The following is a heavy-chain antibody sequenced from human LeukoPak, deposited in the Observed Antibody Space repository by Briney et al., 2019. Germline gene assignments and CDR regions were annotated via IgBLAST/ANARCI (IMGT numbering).Heavy chain of an antibody. V-gene: IGHV1-69*04. J-gene: IGHJ4*02. CDR3: ASQSSGSYRPHDY. CDR2: IIPILGIA. D-gene: IGHD1-26*01. Sequence: ASVKVSCKASGGTFSSYAISWVRQAPGEGLEWMGRIIPILGIANYAQKFQGRVAITADKSTSTAYMELSSLRSEDTAVYYCASQSSGSYRPHDYWGQGTLVTVSS. CDR1: GGTFSSYA.